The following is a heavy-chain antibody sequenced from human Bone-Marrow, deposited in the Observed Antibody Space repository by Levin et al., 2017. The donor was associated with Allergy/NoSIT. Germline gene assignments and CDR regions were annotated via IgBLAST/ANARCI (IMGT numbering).Heavy chain of an antibody. CDR3: ARRIRGYALGNFDT. Sequence: SCAASGFTFRNYAMTWVRQAPGKGLEWVSAISGSGGATFYADSVRGRFTISRDNSKKTLYLQMNSLRAEDTAVYYCARRIRGYALGNFDTWGQGNLVTVSS. V-gene: IGHV3-23*01. D-gene: IGHD6-25*01. CDR1: GFTFRNYA. CDR2: ISGSGGAT. J-gene: IGHJ4*02.